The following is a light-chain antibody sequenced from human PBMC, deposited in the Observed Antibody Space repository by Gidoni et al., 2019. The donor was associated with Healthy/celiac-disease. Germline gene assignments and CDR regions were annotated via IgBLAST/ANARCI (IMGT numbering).Light chain of an antibody. CDR3: QQYNNWPLMYT. CDR2: GAS. J-gene: IGKJ2*01. V-gene: IGKV3-15*01. Sequence: EIVMTQSTATLSVSPGERATLSCRASQSVSSNLAWYQQKPGQAPRLLIYGASTRATGIPARVSGSGSGTEFTLTISSLQSEDFAVYYCQQYNNWPLMYTFXXXTKLEIK. CDR1: QSVSSN.